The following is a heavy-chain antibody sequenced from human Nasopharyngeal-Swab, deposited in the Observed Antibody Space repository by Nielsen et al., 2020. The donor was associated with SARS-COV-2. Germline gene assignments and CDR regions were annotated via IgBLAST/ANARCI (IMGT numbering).Heavy chain of an antibody. CDR3: ATPLGYSSSWYWVFDY. CDR1: GYTFTSYA. V-gene: IGHV7-4-1*02. Sequence: ASVKVSCKASGYTFTSYAMNWVRQAPGQGLEWMGWINTNTGNPTYAQGFTGRFVFSLDTSVSTAYLQISNLKAEDTAVYYCATPLGYSSSWYWVFDYWGQGTLVTVSS. CDR2: INTNTGNP. J-gene: IGHJ4*02. D-gene: IGHD6-13*01.